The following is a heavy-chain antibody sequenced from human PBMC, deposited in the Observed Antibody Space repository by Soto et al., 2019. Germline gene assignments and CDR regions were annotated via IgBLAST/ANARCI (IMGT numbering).Heavy chain of an antibody. D-gene: IGHD3-16*02. CDR1: GYTFTSYD. CDR2: ISAYNGNT. CDR3: ARDQSTPYYDYVWGSYRLYNWFDP. J-gene: IGHJ5*02. V-gene: IGHV1-18*01. Sequence: ASVKVSCKASGYTFTSYDISWVRQAPGQGLEWMGWISAYNGNTNYAQKLQGRVTMTTDTSTSTAYMELRSLRSDDTAVYYCARDQSTPYYDYVWGSYRLYNWFDPWGQGTLVTVSS.